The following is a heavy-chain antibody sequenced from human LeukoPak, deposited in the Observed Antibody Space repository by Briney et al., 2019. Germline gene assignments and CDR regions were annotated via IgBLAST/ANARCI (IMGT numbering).Heavy chain of an antibody. Sequence: RGSLRLSCAASGFTVSSYGMTWVRLAPGKGLEWVSAFSATDGSAQYAESVKGRFTISRDNSKNSLYLQMNSPRDEDTAVYYCAKARIAAAGTGAFDVWGQGTMVTVSS. J-gene: IGHJ3*01. D-gene: IGHD6-13*01. CDR3: AKARIAAAGTGAFDV. CDR1: GFTVSSYG. V-gene: IGHV3-23*01. CDR2: FSATDGSA.